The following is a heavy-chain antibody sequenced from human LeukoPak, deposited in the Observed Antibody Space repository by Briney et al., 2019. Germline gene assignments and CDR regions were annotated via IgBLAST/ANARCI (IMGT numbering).Heavy chain of an antibody. D-gene: IGHD3-16*01. CDR1: GFTFRDFA. CDR2: ITNSGENT. CDR3: AKGRGFRVWDPWDN. J-gene: IGHJ4*02. V-gene: IGHV3-23*01. Sequence: PGGSLRLSCTTSGFTFRDFAMSWVRQAPGKGLEWVSGITNSGENTYYADSVKGRFTISRDNSKNTLFLEMNSLRVEDTAVYYCAKGRGFRVWDPWDNWGQGTLITVSS.